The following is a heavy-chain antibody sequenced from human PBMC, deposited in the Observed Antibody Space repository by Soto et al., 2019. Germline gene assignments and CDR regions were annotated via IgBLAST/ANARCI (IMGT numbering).Heavy chain of an antibody. CDR3: AMRDDTGYLRFAP. D-gene: IGHD3-9*01. Sequence: QVQLVESGGGVVQPGTSLRLSCAASGFTFAISDMQWVRQAPGKGLVWLTFISYDGNTKYYADSVKGRFAISRDNSENTLYLHMSSLRGDDTAVYYCAMRDDTGYLRFAPGGQGTVVTVSS. CDR2: ISYDGNTK. V-gene: IGHV3-30*03. CDR1: GFTFAISD. J-gene: IGHJ4*02.